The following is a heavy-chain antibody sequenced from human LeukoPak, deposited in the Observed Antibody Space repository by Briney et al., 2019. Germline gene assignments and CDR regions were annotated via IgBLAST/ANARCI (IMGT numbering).Heavy chain of an antibody. CDR2: INPSGGST. CDR1: GYTFTSYY. V-gene: IGHV1-46*01. CDR3: AREGAGDWGSYYFDY. D-gene: IGHD7-27*01. Sequence: ASVKVSCKASGYTFTSYYMHWVRQAPGQGLEWMGIINPSGGSTSYAQKFQGRVTMTRDTSTSTVYMELSSLRSEDTAVYYCAREGAGDWGSYYFDYWGQGTLATVSS. J-gene: IGHJ4*02.